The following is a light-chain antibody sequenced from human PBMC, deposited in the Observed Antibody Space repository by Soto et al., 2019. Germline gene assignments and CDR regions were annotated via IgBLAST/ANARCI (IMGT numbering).Light chain of an antibody. V-gene: IGKV1-39*01. J-gene: IGKJ1*01. CDR3: RQSTWT. CDR2: AAS. Sequence: DIQMTQSPSSLSASVGDRVTITCRASQSISSYLNWYQQKPGKAPKLLIYAASSLQSGVPSRFSGSGSGTDFTLTISSLQPEDFATYYCRQSTWTFGQGTKVEIK. CDR1: QSISSY.